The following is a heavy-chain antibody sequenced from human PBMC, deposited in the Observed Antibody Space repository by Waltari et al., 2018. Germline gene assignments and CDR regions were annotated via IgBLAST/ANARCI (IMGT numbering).Heavy chain of an antibody. Sequence: QVQLQQWGAGLLKPSETLSLTCAVYGGSFSGYYWSWIRQPPGKGLEWIGEINLIGSTNYNPSLKSRVTIAVDTSKNQFSLKLSSVTAADTAVYYCARGGRWLRLAGNAFDIWGQGTMVTVSS. V-gene: IGHV4-34*01. CDR1: GGSFSGYY. J-gene: IGHJ3*02. CDR2: INLIGST. D-gene: IGHD5-12*01. CDR3: ARGGRWLRLAGNAFDI.